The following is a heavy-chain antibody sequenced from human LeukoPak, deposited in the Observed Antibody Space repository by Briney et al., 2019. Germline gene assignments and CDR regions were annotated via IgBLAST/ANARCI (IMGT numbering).Heavy chain of an antibody. CDR1: GASITSYY. CDR3: VRLGGGSWYFDH. V-gene: IGHV4-59*12. D-gene: IGHD3-16*01. Sequence: SETLSLTCTVSGASITSYYWNWIRRPPGKGLEWIGYIHYGGSTNYNPSLKSRVTISVDKSKNQFSLKLSSVTAADTAVYYCVRLGGGSWYFDHWGRGTLITVSS. J-gene: IGHJ2*01. CDR2: IHYGGST.